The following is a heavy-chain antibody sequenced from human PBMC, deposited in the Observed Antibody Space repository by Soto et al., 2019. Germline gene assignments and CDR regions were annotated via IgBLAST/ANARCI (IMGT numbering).Heavy chain of an antibody. CDR3: ARRIPFGYGMAV. D-gene: IGHD2-21*01. Sequence: EVQLVESGGGLVLPGGSLRLSCAASGFTFSSYAMHWVRQAPGKGLECVSAITSNGGNTDYANSVQGRFTISRDNSKNTLYLPMGSLRAEDMAVYYCARRIPFGYGMAVWGQGTTVTVSS. CDR1: GFTFSSYA. V-gene: IGHV3-64*01. CDR2: ITSNGGNT. J-gene: IGHJ6*02.